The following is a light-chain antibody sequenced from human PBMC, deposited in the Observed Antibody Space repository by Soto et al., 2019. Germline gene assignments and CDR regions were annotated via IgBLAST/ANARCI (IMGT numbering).Light chain of an antibody. Sequence: QSAQTQPPSASGSPGQSVTISCTGTSSDVGDYNYVSWYQHHPGKAPKLMIYEVSKRPSGVPDRFSGSKSGNTASLTVSGLQADDEADYYCSSYAGSNNFVVFGGGTKLTVL. CDR2: EVS. CDR3: SSYAGSNNFVV. J-gene: IGLJ2*01. CDR1: SSDVGDYNY. V-gene: IGLV2-8*01.